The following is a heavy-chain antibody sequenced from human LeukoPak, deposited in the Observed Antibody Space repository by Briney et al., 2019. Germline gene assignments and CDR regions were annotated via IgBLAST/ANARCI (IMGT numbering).Heavy chain of an antibody. CDR1: GYTFTSYY. J-gene: IGHJ4*02. CDR2: INPSGGST. CDR3: ALFGGKYNRGDY. V-gene: IGHV1-46*01. D-gene: IGHD3-3*01. Sequence: ASVKVSCKASGYTFTSYYMHWVRQAPGQGLEWMGIINPSGGSTSYAQKFQGRVTMTRDTSTSTVYMELSSLRSEDTAVYYCALFGGKYNRGDYWGQGTLVTVSS.